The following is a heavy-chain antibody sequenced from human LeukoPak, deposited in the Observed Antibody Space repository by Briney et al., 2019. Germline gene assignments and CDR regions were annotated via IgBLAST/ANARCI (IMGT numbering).Heavy chain of an antibody. Sequence: GGSLRLSCAVSGFSVSRNYMSWVRQAPGKGLEWVSLIYSDGTTYYADSVKGRFTISKDNSKNTLYLQMDSLRGEDTAIYYCARDFGDSERGFDYWGQGTPVTVSS. V-gene: IGHV3-53*01. D-gene: IGHD4-17*01. CDR1: GFSVSRNY. CDR2: IYSDGTT. CDR3: ARDFGDSERGFDY. J-gene: IGHJ4*02.